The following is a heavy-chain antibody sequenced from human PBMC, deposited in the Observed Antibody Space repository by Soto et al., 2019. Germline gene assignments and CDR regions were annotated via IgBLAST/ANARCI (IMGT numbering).Heavy chain of an antibody. CDR2: FDPEDGET. D-gene: IGHD3-3*01. J-gene: IGHJ4*02. CDR1: GYTLTELS. CDR3: AKDRPYYDFWRGFGY. V-gene: IGHV1-24*01. Sequence: ASVKVSCKVSGYTLTELSMHWVRQAPGKGLEWMGGFDPEDGETIYAQKFQGRATMTEDTSTDTAYMELSSLRSEDTAVYYCAKDRPYYDFWRGFGYWGQGKLVTVSS.